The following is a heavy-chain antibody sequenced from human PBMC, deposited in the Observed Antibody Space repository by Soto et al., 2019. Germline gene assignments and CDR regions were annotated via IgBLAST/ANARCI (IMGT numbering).Heavy chain of an antibody. CDR3: ARGLRPHRYGMDV. CDR1: GGSFSGYY. V-gene: IGHV4-34*01. CDR2: INHSGST. D-gene: IGHD3-16*01. J-gene: IGHJ6*02. Sequence: QVQLQQWGAGLLKPSETLSLTCAVYGGSFSGYYWSWIRQPPGKGLEWIGEINHSGSTNYNPSLKSRVTISVDTSKNQFSLKLSSVTAADTAVYYCARGLRPHRYGMDVWGQGTTVTVSS.